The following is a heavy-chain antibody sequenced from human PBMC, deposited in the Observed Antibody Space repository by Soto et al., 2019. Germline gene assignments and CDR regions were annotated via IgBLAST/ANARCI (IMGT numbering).Heavy chain of an antibody. CDR2: ISAYNGNI. V-gene: IGHV1-18*01. J-gene: IGHJ4*01. Sequence: ASVKVSCKASSYTFTSYGINWVRQAPGQGLEWMGWISAYNGNINYAQKFQGRVTMTTDTSTSTAYMELRSLRSEDTAVYYCARDSASYGGNDYWGHGTLVTVSS. CDR1: SYTFTSYG. CDR3: ARDSASYGGNDY. D-gene: IGHD2-15*01.